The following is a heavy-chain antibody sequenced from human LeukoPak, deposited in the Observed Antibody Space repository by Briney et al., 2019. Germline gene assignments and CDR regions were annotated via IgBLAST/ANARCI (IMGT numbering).Heavy chain of an antibody. CDR2: ISSSSSYI. CDR3: ARQYDYGDYEMGY. Sequence: PGGSLRLSCAASGFTFSRYSMNWVRDSPGRGLECVSSISSSSSYIYYADSVKGRFTISRDNAKNSLYLQMNSLRAEDTAVYYCARQYDYGDYEMGYWGQGTLVTVSS. J-gene: IGHJ4*02. V-gene: IGHV3-21*01. D-gene: IGHD4-17*01. CDR1: GFTFSRYS.